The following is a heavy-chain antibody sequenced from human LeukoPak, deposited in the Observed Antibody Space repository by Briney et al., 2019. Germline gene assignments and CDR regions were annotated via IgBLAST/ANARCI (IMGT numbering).Heavy chain of an antibody. V-gene: IGHV4-30-4*01. CDR3: ARDSGSYGDYFYYGMDV. CDR1: GGSISSGDYY. Sequence: SETLSLTCTVSGGSISSGDYYWSWIRRPPGKGLEWIGYIYYSGSTYYNPSLKSRVTISVDTSKNQFSLKLSSVTAADTAVYYCARDSGSYGDYFYYGMDVWGQGTTVTVSS. J-gene: IGHJ6*02. CDR2: IYYSGST. D-gene: IGHD1-26*01.